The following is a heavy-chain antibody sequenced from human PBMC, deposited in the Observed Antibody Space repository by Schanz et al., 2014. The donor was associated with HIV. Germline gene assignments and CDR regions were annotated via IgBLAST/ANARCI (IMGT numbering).Heavy chain of an antibody. Sequence: QVQLVESGGGVVQPGRSLRLSCAGSGLTFSSYGMHWVRQAPGKGLEWETIISFDGSNKYYADSVKGRFTISRDNSKNTLYLQMNSLRVEDTAVYYCARDLPNPYFDFSGPAGDYWGQGALVTVSS. CDR2: ISFDGSNK. V-gene: IGHV3-30*03. CDR3: ARDLPNPYFDFSGPAGDY. J-gene: IGHJ4*02. D-gene: IGHD3-22*01. CDR1: GLTFSSYG.